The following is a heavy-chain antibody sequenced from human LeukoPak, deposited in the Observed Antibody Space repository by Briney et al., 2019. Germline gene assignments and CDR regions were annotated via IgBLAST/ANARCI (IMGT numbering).Heavy chain of an antibody. CDR2: ISYDGSNK. CDR3: ARDGYGLDTPMVSTIFDY. CDR1: GFTFSSSA. D-gene: IGHD5-18*01. J-gene: IGHJ4*02. V-gene: IGHV3-30-3*01. Sequence: PGGSLILSCAASGFTFSSSAMHWVRQAPGKGLEWVAVISYDGSNKYYAGSVKGRFTISRDNSKNTLYLQMNSLRAEDTAVYYCARDGYGLDTPMVSTIFDYWGQGTLVTVSS.